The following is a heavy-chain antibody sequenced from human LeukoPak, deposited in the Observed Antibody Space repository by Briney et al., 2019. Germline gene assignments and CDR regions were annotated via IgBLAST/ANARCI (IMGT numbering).Heavy chain of an antibody. D-gene: IGHD3-9*01. CDR3: GRELDWLPTLDY. Sequence: GGSLRLSCAASGFTFSNYWMHWVRQAPGKGLGGVSRINSDGSSTMYADSVKGRFTISRDNAKNTLYLQMNSLRAEDTAVYYCGRELDWLPTLDYWGQGTLVTVSS. V-gene: IGHV3-74*03. J-gene: IGHJ4*02. CDR2: INSDGSST. CDR1: GFTFSNYW.